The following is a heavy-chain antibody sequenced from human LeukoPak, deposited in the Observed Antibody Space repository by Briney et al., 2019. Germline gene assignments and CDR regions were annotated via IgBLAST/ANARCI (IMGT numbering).Heavy chain of an antibody. D-gene: IGHD3-3*01. V-gene: IGHV4-39*01. CDR3: ARYFWSGFYAFNY. CDR2: FYYSGST. CDR1: GGSISSSSYY. J-gene: IGHJ4*02. Sequence: SETLSLTCTVSGGSISSSSYYWGWIRQPPGKELEWIGGFYYSGSTYYNPSLTSLKSRVTISVDTPKNQFSLKLSSVTAADTAMYYCARYFWSGFYAFNYWGQGTLVTVTS.